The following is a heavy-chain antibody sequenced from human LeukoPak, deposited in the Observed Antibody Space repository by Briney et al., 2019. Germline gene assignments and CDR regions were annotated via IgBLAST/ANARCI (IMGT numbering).Heavy chain of an antibody. J-gene: IGHJ3*02. CDR2: INWNGGVT. CDR1: GFTFDDYG. V-gene: IGHV3-20*01. Sequence: GGSLRLSCAASGFTFDDYGMGWVRQLPGRGLEWVSVINWNGGVTSYADSVKGRFTISRDNARNSLYLQMNSLRADEDTALYHCARRYYDSSGYTKDAFDMWGQGTMVTVSS. D-gene: IGHD3-22*01. CDR3: ARRYYDSSGYTKDAFDM.